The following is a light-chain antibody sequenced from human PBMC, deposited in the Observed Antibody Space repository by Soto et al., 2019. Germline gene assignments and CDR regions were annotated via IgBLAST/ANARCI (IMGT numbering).Light chain of an antibody. V-gene: IGLV1-44*01. CDR2: SNN. CDR3: AAWDDTLNGWV. CDR1: SSNIGSKT. J-gene: IGLJ3*02. Sequence: QSALTQPPSASGTPGQRVTISCSGSSSNIGSKTVNWYQRLPGTAPKVLIYSNNQRPSGVPDRFSGSKSGTSGSLAISGLQSEDEADYYCAAWDDTLNGWVFGGGTKLTVL.